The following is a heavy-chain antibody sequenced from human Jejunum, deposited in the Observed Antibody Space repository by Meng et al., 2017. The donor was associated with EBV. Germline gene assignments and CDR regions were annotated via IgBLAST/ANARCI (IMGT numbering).Heavy chain of an antibody. Sequence: HLQESGPRLEKRWGNLSLTCLVSGGSISDHDWWSWVRQPPGKGLEGLREIYHGGGTNYNPSLESRVTISVDKSKNQFSLKLNSVTVADTAVYYCAGNGYYALEYWGPGILVTVSS. CDR3: AGNGYYALEY. J-gene: IGHJ4*02. CDR1: GGSISDHDW. CDR2: IYHGGGT. V-gene: IGHV4-4*02. D-gene: IGHD3-22*01.